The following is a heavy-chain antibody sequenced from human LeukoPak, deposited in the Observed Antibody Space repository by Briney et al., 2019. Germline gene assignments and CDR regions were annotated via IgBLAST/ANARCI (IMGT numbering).Heavy chain of an antibody. CDR1: GGSISSSSYY. J-gene: IGHJ5*02. CDR2: IYYSGST. V-gene: IGHV4-39*01. Sequence: SETLSLTCTVSGGSISSSSYYWGWIRQPPGKGLEWIGSIYYSGSTYYNPSLKSRVTISVDTSKNQFSLKLSSVTAADTAVYYCARSRYSGYDSPQRFDPWGQGTLVTVSS. CDR3: ARSRYSGYDSPQRFDP. D-gene: IGHD5-12*01.